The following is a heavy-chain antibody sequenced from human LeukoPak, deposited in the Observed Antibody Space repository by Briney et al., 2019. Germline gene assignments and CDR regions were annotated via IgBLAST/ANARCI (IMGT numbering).Heavy chain of an antibody. CDR3: ARGEQLVAVFDY. D-gene: IGHD6-6*01. CDR1: GGSFSGYY. J-gene: IGHJ4*02. Sequence: KPSENLSLTCAVYGGSFSGYYWSWIRQPPGKGLEGIGEINHSGSTNYNPSLKSRVTISVDTSKNQFSLKLSSVTAADTAVYYCARGEQLVAVFDYWGQGTLVTVSS. V-gene: IGHV4-34*01. CDR2: INHSGST.